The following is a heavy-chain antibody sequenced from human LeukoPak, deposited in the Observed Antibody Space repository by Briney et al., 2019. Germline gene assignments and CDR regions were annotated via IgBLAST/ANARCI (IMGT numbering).Heavy chain of an antibody. J-gene: IGHJ6*03. D-gene: IGHD2-8*01. CDR2: ISSSGSTI. V-gene: IGHV3-11*01. CDR1: GFTFSDYY. CDR3: ARDSIVRGNIGNDMDV. Sequence: GGSLRLSCAASGFTFSDYYMSWIRQAPGKGLEWVSYISSSGSTIYYADSVKGRFTISRDNAKNSLHLQMNSLRAEDTAVYYCARDSIVRGNIGNDMDVWGKGTTVTVSS.